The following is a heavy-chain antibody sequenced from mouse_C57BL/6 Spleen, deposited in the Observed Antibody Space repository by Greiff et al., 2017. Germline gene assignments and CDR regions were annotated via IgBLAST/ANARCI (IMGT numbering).Heavy chain of an antibody. Sequence: QVQLQQSGAELVKPGASVKISCKASSYAFSSYWMNWVKQRPGKGLEWIGQIYPGDGDTNYNGKFKGKATLTADKSSSTAYMQLSSLTSEDSAVYFCARHYYGSSHWYFDVWGTGTTVTVSS. J-gene: IGHJ1*03. CDR2: IYPGDGDT. D-gene: IGHD1-1*01. CDR1: SYAFSSYW. V-gene: IGHV1-80*01. CDR3: ARHYYGSSHWYFDV.